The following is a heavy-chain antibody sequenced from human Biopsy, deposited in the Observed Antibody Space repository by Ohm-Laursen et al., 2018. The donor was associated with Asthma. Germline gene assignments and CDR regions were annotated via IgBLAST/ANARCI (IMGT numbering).Heavy chain of an antibody. CDR3: ARGDSSNWSHYYFDC. Sequence: SLRLSCSASGFAVSRDHMFWVRQAPGKGLEWVSVIYSGGTSHTADSVRGRFTISRDYSKNTLYLQMHSLRAEDTAVYYCARGDSSNWSHYYFDCWGQGTLVTASS. CDR2: IYSGGTS. CDR1: GFAVSRDH. V-gene: IGHV3-53*01. J-gene: IGHJ4*02. D-gene: IGHD3-22*01.